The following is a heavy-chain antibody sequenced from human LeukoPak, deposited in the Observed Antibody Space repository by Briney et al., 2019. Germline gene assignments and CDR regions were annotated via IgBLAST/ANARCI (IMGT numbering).Heavy chain of an antibody. Sequence: GGSLRLSCAASGFTFSSYWMHWVRQAPGKGLVWVSRINSDGSSTNYADSVKGRFTISRDNAKNTLYLQMNSLRAEDTAVYYCARDSPAYYDSSGYHNAEYFQHWGQGTLVTVSS. CDR3: ARDSPAYYDSSGYHNAEYFQH. CDR1: GFTFSSYW. CDR2: INSDGSST. J-gene: IGHJ1*01. V-gene: IGHV3-74*01. D-gene: IGHD3-22*01.